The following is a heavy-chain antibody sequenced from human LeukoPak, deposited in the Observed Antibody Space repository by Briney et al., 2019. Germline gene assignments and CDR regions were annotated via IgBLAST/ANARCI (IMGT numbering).Heavy chain of an antibody. CDR2: INAGNGNT. CDR1: GYTFTSYA. CDR3: ATKGDFWSGYHD. Sequence: VASVKVSCKASGYTFTSYAMHWVRQAPGQRLEWMGWINAGNGNTKYSQKFQGRDTITRDTSASTAYMELSSLRSEDTAVYYCATKGDFWSGYHDWGQGTLVTVSS. D-gene: IGHD3-3*01. V-gene: IGHV1-3*01. J-gene: IGHJ4*02.